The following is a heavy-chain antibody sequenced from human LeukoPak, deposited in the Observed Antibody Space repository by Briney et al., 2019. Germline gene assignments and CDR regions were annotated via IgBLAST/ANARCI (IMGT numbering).Heavy chain of an antibody. J-gene: IGHJ6*02. CDR3: ARGASLRFLEWLPDYYYGMDV. V-gene: IGHV4-31*03. Sequence: SETLSLTCTVSGGSISSGGYYWSWIRQHPGKGLEWIGYIYYSGSTYYNPSLKSRVTISVDTSKNQFSLKLSSVTAADTAVYYCARGASLRFLEWLPDYYYGMDVWGQGTTVTVSS. CDR2: IYYSGST. CDR1: GGSISSGGYY. D-gene: IGHD3-3*01.